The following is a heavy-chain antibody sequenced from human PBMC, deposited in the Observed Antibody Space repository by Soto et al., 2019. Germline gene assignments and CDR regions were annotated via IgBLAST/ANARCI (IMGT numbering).Heavy chain of an antibody. CDR3: ARHDSGDNAEVDY. Sequence: QVQLQESGPGLVKPSETLSLTCTVSGGSISNYYWSWIRQPPGKGLEWIGYIYYSEYTKYNPSLESRVNISGDTSKNQFSPRRISVTAADTAVYYCARHDSGDNAEVDYWGQGTLVTVSS. CDR1: GGSISNYY. J-gene: IGHJ4*02. CDR2: IYYSEYT. D-gene: IGHD4-17*01. V-gene: IGHV4-59*08.